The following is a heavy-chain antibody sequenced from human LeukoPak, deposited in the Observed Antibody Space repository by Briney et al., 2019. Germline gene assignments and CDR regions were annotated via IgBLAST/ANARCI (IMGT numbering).Heavy chain of an antibody. Sequence: SVKVSCKASGGTFSSYAISWVRQAPGQGLEWMGGIIPIFGTANYAQKFQGRVTITADESTSTAYMELSSLRSEDTAVYYCARDETYYYDSSGYPNAFDIWGQGTMVTVPS. J-gene: IGHJ3*02. CDR2: IIPIFGTA. V-gene: IGHV1-69*13. CDR3: ARDETYYYDSSGYPNAFDI. D-gene: IGHD3-22*01. CDR1: GGTFSSYA.